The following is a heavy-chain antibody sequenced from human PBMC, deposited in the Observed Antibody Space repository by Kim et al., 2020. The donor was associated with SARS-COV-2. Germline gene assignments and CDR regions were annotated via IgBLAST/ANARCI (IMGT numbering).Heavy chain of an antibody. CDR2: INWNGGST. J-gene: IGHJ4*02. Sequence: GGSLRLSCAASGFTFDDYGMSWVRQAPGKGLEWVSGINWNGGSTGYADSVKGRFTISRDNAKNSLYLQMNSLRAEDTALYYCARSYYDYVWGSYRQYYFDYWGQGTLVTVSS. CDR1: GFTFDDYG. CDR3: ARSYYDYVWGSYRQYYFDY. D-gene: IGHD3-16*02. V-gene: IGHV3-20*04.